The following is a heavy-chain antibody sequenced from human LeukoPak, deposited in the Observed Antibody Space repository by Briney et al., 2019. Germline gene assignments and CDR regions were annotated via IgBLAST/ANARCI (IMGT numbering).Heavy chain of an antibody. CDR3: ARALSSGWSHAFDI. CDR1: GFTFSVYT. CDR2: MSSDGSNK. V-gene: IGHV3-30*09. D-gene: IGHD6-19*01. J-gene: IGHJ3*02. Sequence: GGSLRLSCAASGFTFSVYTIHWVRQAPGKGLEWVAVMSSDGSNKYYADSVKGRFAISRDNSRNTMYLQMNSLRAEDTAVYYCARALSSGWSHAFDIWGQGTMVTVSS.